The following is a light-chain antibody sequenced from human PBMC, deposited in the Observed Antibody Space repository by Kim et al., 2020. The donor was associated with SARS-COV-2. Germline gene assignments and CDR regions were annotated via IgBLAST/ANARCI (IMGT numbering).Light chain of an antibody. J-gene: IGKJ2*01. CDR2: AAS. Sequence: IQMTQSPSTLSASVGDRVTITCRASQTISTWLAWYQQKPGKAPKLLIYAASNLQSGIPSRFSGSGSGTEFTLTISSLQPDDFATYYCQQYDNYSPYTFGQETKLEI. CDR3: QQYDNYSPYT. CDR1: QTISTW. V-gene: IGKV1-5*01.